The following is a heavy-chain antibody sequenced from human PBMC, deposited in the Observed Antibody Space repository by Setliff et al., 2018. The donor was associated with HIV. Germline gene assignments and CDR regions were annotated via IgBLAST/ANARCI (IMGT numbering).Heavy chain of an antibody. CDR1: GFTFSSYS. Sequence: GSLRLSCAASGFTFSSYSMNWVRQAPGKGLEWVSSISSGSDYIYYADSGRGRFTISRDNAKNSRYLQMNSLRAEDTAVYYCARPLLRTNTVYGILGNWFDSWGRGTLVTVSS. CDR3: ARPLLRTNTVYGILGNWFDS. J-gene: IGHJ5*01. D-gene: IGHD2-8*01. CDR2: ISSGSDYI. V-gene: IGHV3-21*04.